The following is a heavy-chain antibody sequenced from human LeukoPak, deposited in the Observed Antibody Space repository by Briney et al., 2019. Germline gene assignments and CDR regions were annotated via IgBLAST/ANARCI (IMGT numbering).Heavy chain of an antibody. CDR1: GGSISSNGPY. D-gene: IGHD6-19*01. CDR2: IYYSGST. J-gene: IGHJ4*02. V-gene: IGHV4-61*05. Sequence: PSETLSLTCTVSGGSISSNGPYWGWIRQPPGKGLEWIGYIYYSGSTNYNPSLKSRVTISVDTPKNQFSLKLSSVTAADTAVYYCARQPSSYSGDWRSSAFDYWGQGTLVTVSS. CDR3: ARQPSSYSGDWRSSAFDY.